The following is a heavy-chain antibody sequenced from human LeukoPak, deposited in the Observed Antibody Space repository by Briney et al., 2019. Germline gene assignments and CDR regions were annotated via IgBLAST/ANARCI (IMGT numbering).Heavy chain of an antibody. Sequence: ASVKVSCKXSGYTFTNYGISWVRQAPGQGLEWMGWVSAHADDTNYLQKFRGRITMTTDTSTSTAYVELRSLRSDDTAVYYCARDCIGCLGFDYWGQGTLVTVSS. D-gene: IGHD5/OR15-5a*01. CDR3: ARDCIGCLGFDY. CDR2: VSAHADDT. CDR1: GYTFTNYG. J-gene: IGHJ4*02. V-gene: IGHV1-18*01.